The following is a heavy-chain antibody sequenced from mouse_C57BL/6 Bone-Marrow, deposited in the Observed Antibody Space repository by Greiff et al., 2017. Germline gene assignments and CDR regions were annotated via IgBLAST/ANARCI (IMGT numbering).Heavy chain of an antibody. CDR1: GYTFTSYW. CDR3: ATGYWYFDV. D-gene: IGHD4-1*01. Sequence: QVQLKQPGAELVKPGASVKLSCKASGYTFTSYWMQWVKQRPGQGLEWIGEIDPSDSYTNYNQKFKGKATLTVDTSSSTAYMQLSSLTSEDSAVYYCATGYWYFDVWGTGTTVTVSS. CDR2: IDPSDSYT. J-gene: IGHJ1*03. V-gene: IGHV1-50*01.